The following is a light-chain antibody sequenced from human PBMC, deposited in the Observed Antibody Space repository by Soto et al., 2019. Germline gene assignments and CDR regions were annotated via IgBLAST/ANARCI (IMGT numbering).Light chain of an antibody. J-gene: IGKJ3*01. CDR2: KAS. V-gene: IGKV1-5*03. CDR3: QHYRSYPFT. Sequence: DIQMTQSPPTLSASVGNRVTITCRATQSITNYLAWYQQKSGKAPKLLIYKASSLESGVPSRFSGSGSGTEFTLTISSLQPDDFATYYCQHYRSYPFTFGPGTQVDLK. CDR1: QSITNY.